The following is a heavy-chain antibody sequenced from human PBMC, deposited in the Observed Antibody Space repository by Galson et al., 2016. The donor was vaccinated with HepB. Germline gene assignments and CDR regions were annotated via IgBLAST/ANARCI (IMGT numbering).Heavy chain of an antibody. CDR1: GYTFTNYN. CDR2: INPSAGST. CDR3: ARGRYYGIDV. Sequence: SVKVSCKASGYTFTNYNMHWVRQAPGQGLEWMGIINPSAGSTSYAQKFQGRVTMTRDTSTSTVYMELSSQRTEDTAVYYCARGRYYGIDVWGQGAPVTVSS. J-gene: IGHJ6*02. V-gene: IGHV1-46*03.